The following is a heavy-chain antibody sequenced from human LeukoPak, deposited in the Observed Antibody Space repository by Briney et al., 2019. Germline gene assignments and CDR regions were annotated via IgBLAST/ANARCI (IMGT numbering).Heavy chain of an antibody. J-gene: IGHJ3*02. Sequence: ASVKVSCKASGYTFTSYDINWVRQATGQGLEWMGWMNPNSGNTGYAQKFQGRVTMTRNTSISTAYMELSSLRSEDTAVYYCARERAYYDFWSGYYTVGDAFDIWGQGTMVTVSS. CDR2: MNPNSGNT. D-gene: IGHD3-3*01. CDR3: ARERAYYDFWSGYYTVGDAFDI. V-gene: IGHV1-8*01. CDR1: GYTFTSYD.